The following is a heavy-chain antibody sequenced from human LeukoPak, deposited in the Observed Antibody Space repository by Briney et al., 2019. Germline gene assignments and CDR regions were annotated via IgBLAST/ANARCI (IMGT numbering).Heavy chain of an antibody. J-gene: IGHJ5*02. CDR1: GGSISSSSYH. CDR2: IFYSGST. Sequence: SETLSLTCSVSGGSISSSSYHWGWIRQPPGKGLEWIGSIFYSGSTYYNPSLKSRVTVSVDTSKKQFSLKLSSVTAADTAVYYCARHPYQLLWLSWFDPWGQGTLVTVSS. CDR3: ARHPYQLLWLSWFDP. D-gene: IGHD2-2*01. V-gene: IGHV4-39*01.